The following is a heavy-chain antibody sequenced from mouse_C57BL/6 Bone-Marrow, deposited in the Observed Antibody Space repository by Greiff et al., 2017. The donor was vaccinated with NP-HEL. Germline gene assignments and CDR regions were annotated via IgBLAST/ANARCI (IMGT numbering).Heavy chain of an antibody. CDR2: IDPSDSYT. Sequence: VKLQQPGAELVMPGASVKLSCKASGYTFTSYWMHWVKQRPGQGLEWIGEIDPSDSYTNYNQKFKGKSTLTVDKSSSTAYMQLSSLTSEDSAVYYCARKGILDYYSSSLYAMDYWGQGTSVTVSS. CDR1: GYTFTSYW. D-gene: IGHD1-1*01. V-gene: IGHV1-69*01. J-gene: IGHJ4*01. CDR3: ARKGILDYYSSSLYAMDY.